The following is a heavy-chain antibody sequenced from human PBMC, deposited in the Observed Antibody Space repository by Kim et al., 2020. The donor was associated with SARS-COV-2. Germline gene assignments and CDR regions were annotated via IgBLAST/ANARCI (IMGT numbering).Heavy chain of an antibody. CDR1: GFTFSTYA. D-gene: IGHD6-13*01. V-gene: IGHV3-23*01. CDR3: ARTKGKAAAGRNYYFDY. CDR2: ISGSGGST. J-gene: IGHJ4*01. Sequence: GGSLRLSCAVSGFTFSTYAMSWVRQAPGKGLEWVSVISGSGGSTYYADSVKGRFIISSDNSKNTLYLQMNSLRAEDTAVYYCARTKGKAAAGRNYYFDY.